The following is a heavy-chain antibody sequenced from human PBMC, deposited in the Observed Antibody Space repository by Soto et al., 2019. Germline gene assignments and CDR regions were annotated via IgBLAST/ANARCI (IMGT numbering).Heavy chain of an antibody. Sequence: PSETLCLTCTVSGGSVSSGSYYWSWIRQPPGKGLEWIGYIYYSGSTNYNPSLKSRVTISVDTSKNQFSLKLSSVTAADTAVYYCARETCSTSCYVDYWGQGTLVTVSS. D-gene: IGHD2-2*01. J-gene: IGHJ4*02. CDR2: IYYSGST. CDR1: GGSVSSGSYY. V-gene: IGHV4-61*01. CDR3: ARETCSTSCYVDY.